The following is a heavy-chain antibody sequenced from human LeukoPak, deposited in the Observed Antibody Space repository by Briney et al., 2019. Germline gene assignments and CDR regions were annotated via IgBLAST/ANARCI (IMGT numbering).Heavy chain of an antibody. V-gene: IGHV3-74*01. CDR2: IRFDGGDT. J-gene: IGHJ3*01. CDR3: AKEMDGFDV. CDR1: GFRNCW. Sequence: GGFLRLSCAGTGFRNCWMHWVRQAPGMGLVWVSSIRFDGGDTAYADSARGRFTISRDNAKNTVFLQMDNLRAEDTAVYYCAKEMDGFDVWGQGTLVTVSS.